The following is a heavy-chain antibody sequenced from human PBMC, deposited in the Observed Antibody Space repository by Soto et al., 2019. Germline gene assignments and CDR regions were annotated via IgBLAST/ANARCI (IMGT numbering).Heavy chain of an antibody. J-gene: IGHJ4*02. D-gene: IGHD3-10*01. Sequence: QVQLVESGGGVVQPGRSLRLSCAASGFPFTSYGMHWVREGPGKGLEWLAVISDDGSNKFYADSVKGRFTISRDNSKNTLYLQMNSLSPEDTALYYCVGGQYYFDYRGQGTLVIVSS. CDR3: VGGQYYFDY. CDR2: ISDDGSNK. CDR1: GFPFTSYG. V-gene: IGHV3-30*03.